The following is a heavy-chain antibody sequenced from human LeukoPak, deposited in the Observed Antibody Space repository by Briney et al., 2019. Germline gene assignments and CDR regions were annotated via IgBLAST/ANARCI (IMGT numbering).Heavy chain of an antibody. CDR2: ISYDGSNK. Sequence: GGSLRLSCAASGFTFSSYAMHWVRQAPGKGLEWVAVISYDGSNKYYADSVKGRFTISRDNSKNTLYLQMNSLRAEDTAVYYCARDTRPFMITFGGVIVMGAFDIWGQGTMVTVSS. D-gene: IGHD3-16*02. CDR1: GFTFSSYA. V-gene: IGHV3-30*07. J-gene: IGHJ3*02. CDR3: ARDTRPFMITFGGVIVMGAFDI.